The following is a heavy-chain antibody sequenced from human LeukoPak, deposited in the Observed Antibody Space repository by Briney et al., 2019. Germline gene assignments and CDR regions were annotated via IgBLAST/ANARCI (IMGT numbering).Heavy chain of an antibody. CDR1: GGSFSGYY. CDR3: ATTTVTYYYYGMDV. D-gene: IGHD4-11*01. CDR2: INHSGST. V-gene: IGHV4-34*01. Sequence: SETLSLTCAVYGGSFSGYYWSWIRQPPGKGLEWIGEINHSGSTNYNPSLKSRVTISVDTSKNQFSLKLSSVTAADTAVYYCATTTVTYYYYGMDVWGQGTTVTVSS. J-gene: IGHJ6*02.